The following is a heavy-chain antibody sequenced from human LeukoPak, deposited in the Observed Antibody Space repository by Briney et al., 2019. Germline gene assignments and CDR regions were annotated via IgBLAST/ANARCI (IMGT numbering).Heavy chain of an antibody. CDR2: ISRSGSNI. J-gene: IGHJ4*02. V-gene: IGHV3-48*04. CDR3: ARDRSIQTAGGVDY. Sequence: GGSLRLFCAASVFTYRRYNANCVPEARTKGLEWVSYISRSGSNIYYADSVKGRLTISRDDAKNSLYLQMQSLRAEDTALYYCARDRSIQTAGGVDYGGQGTLVTVSS. D-gene: IGHD5-18*01. CDR1: VFTYRRYN.